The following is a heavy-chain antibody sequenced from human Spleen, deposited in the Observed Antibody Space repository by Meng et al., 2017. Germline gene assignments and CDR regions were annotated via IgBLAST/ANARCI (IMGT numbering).Heavy chain of an antibody. V-gene: IGHV3-11*04. CDR1: GFTFSDYY. CDR2: ISSSGSTI. CDR3: ASRTIVATKIYYYYYYGMDV. D-gene: IGHD5-12*01. Sequence: GGSLRLSCAASGFTFSDYYMSWIRQAPGKGLEWVSYISSSGSTIYYADSVKGRFTISRDNAKNSLYLQMNSLRAEDTAVYYCASRTIVATKIYYYYYYGMDVWGQGTTVTVSS. J-gene: IGHJ6*02.